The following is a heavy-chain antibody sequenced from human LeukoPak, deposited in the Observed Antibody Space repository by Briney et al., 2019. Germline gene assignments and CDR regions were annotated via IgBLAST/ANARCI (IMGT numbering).Heavy chain of an antibody. Sequence: GGSLRLSCAASGFTFDDYAMHWVRQAPGKGLEWVSGISWNSGSIGYADSVKGRFTISRENAKNSLYLQLNSLRAEDTALYYCASRRGYWGQGTLVTVSS. CDR3: ASRRGY. CDR1: GFTFDDYA. V-gene: IGHV3-9*01. J-gene: IGHJ4*02. CDR2: ISWNSGSI.